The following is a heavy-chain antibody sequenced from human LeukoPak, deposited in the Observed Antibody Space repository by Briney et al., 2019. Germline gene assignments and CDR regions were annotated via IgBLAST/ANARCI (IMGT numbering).Heavy chain of an antibody. CDR2: IYPGDSDT. D-gene: IGHD2-15*01. Sequence: GESLKISCKGSGYSFTSYWIGWVRQMPGKGLEWMGIIYPGDSDTRYSPSFQGQVTISADRSISTAYLQWSSLKASDTAMYYCARACPSKSGGSCYWGQGTLVTVSS. J-gene: IGHJ4*02. V-gene: IGHV5-51*01. CDR3: ARACPSKSGGSCY. CDR1: GYSFTSYW.